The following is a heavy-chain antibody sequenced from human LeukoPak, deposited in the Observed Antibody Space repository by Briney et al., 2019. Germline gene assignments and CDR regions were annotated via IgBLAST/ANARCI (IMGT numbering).Heavy chain of an antibody. D-gene: IGHD2-2*01. V-gene: IGHV4-4*07. CDR1: GGSTNSYY. J-gene: IGHJ4*02. CDR2: TYSSGST. CDR3: ARVKASSTSWTFDQ. Sequence: SETLSLTCSVSGGSTNSYYWSWIRQSGGKGLEWIWRTYSSGSTVYNPSLNSRLTMSIDTSKNQFSLTLKSVTATDTAVYYCARVKASSTSWTFDQWGQGALVTVSS.